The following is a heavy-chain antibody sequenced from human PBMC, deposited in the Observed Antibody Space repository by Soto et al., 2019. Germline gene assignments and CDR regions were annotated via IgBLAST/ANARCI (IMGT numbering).Heavy chain of an antibody. D-gene: IGHD2-8*01. CDR2: ISGSGGST. V-gene: IGHV3-23*01. CDR1: GFTFSSYA. CDR3: AKGVRVLMVYAMS. Sequence: EVQLLESGGGLVQPGGSLRLSCAASGFTFSSYAMSWVRQAPGKGLEWVSAISGSGGSTYYADSVKGRFTISRDNSKNTLYLQRNSLRAEDTAVYYCAKGVRVLMVYAMSWGQGTLVTVSS. J-gene: IGHJ5*02.